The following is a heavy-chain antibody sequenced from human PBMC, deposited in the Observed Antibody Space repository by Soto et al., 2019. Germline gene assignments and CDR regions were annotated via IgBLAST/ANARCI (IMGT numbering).Heavy chain of an antibody. V-gene: IGHV3-23*01. CDR3: ASPPGRGVFEI. J-gene: IGHJ3*02. Sequence: PGGSLRLSCAASGFTFSSYAMSWVRQAPGKGLEWVSAISGSGGSTYYADSVKGRFTISRDNAKNTLYLQMNNLRAEDTAVYYYASPPGRGVFEIWGQGTMVTVSS. CDR1: GFTFSSYA. CDR2: ISGSGGST. D-gene: IGHD3-10*01.